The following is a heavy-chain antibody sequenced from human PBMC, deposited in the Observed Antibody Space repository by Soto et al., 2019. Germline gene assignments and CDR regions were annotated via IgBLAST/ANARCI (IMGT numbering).Heavy chain of an antibody. V-gene: IGHV1-69*01. J-gene: IGHJ3*02. D-gene: IGHD3-22*01. CDR3: ARATRTITMILLGAFDI. Sequence: QVQLVQSGAEVKKPGASVKVSCKASGGTFSSYAISWVRQAPGQGLAWMGGIIPIFGTANYAQKFQGRVTITADESTSTAYMELSSLRSEDTAVYYCARATRTITMILLGAFDIWGQGKMVTVSS. CDR1: GGTFSSYA. CDR2: IIPIFGTA.